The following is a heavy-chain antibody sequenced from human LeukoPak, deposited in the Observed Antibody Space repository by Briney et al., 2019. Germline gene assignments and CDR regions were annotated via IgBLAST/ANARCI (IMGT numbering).Heavy chain of an antibody. Sequence: NPGGSLRLSCAASGFTFSDYYMSWIRQAPGKGLEWVSYISNSGGKTIYYADSVKGRFTISRDNAKNTLYLQIGSLRADDTAVYYCTRMSREAPGLPDLWGQGTLVTVSS. D-gene: IGHD5-24*01. CDR1: GFTFSDYY. V-gene: IGHV3-11*04. CDR3: TRMSREAPGLPDL. CDR2: ISNSGGKTI. J-gene: IGHJ5*02.